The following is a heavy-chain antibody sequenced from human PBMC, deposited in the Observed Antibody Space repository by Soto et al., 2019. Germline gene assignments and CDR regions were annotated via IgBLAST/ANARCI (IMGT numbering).Heavy chain of an antibody. V-gene: IGHV1-2*02. D-gene: IGHD5-18*01. Sequence: GASVKVSFKASGYSFTGYYLHWLRQAPGQGLEWLGWSNPYSGGTNYAQKFQGRVTMTRDTSISTAYMELSRLRSDDTAVYYCARLYSSGGRYGMDVWGQGTTVTVSS. J-gene: IGHJ6*02. CDR2: SNPYSGGT. CDR1: GYSFTGYY. CDR3: ARLYSSGGRYGMDV.